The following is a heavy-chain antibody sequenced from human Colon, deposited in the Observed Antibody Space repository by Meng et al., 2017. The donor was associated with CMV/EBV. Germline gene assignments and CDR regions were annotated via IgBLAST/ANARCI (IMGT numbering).Heavy chain of an antibody. CDR1: GGSISSSSYY. Sequence: GSLRLSCTVSGGSISSSSYYWGWIRQSPGKGLEWIGSIHHSGSTYYNPSFKSRVTISADTSKNQFSLKLTSVTAADTAVYYCGQIMAPNVYFGMDVWGQGTTVTVSS. D-gene: IGHD2-8*01. J-gene: IGHJ6*02. V-gene: IGHV4-39*01. CDR2: IHHSGST. CDR3: GQIMAPNVYFGMDV.